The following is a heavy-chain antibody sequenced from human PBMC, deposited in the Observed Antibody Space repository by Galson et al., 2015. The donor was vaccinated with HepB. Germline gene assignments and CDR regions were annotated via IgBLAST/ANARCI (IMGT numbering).Heavy chain of an antibody. V-gene: IGHV1-18*01. CDR2: ISAYNGNT. CDR1: GYMFTTYG. D-gene: IGHD3-10*01. J-gene: IGHJ6*03. CDR3: ARLTYYYGSGSSPVDYDYYYMDV. Sequence: SVKVSCKASGYMFTTYGISWVRQAPGQGLEWMGWISAYNGNTNSAHNFQDRVTTTTDTSTSTAYMELRSLRSDDTAVYYCARLTYYYGSGSSPVDYDYYYMDVWGRGTTVTVSS.